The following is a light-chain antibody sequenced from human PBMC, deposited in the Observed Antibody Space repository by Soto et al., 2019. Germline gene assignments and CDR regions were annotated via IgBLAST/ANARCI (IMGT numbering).Light chain of an antibody. J-gene: IGKJ2*01. CDR1: QSVSSSY. Sequence: ESVLTQSPGTLSLSPGERATLSCRASQSVSSSYLAWYQQKPGQAPRLLIYGASSRATGIPDRFSGSGSGTDFTLTISRLEPEDFAVYYCQQYGSSQGYTFGQGTKLEIK. V-gene: IGKV3-20*01. CDR2: GAS. CDR3: QQYGSSQGYT.